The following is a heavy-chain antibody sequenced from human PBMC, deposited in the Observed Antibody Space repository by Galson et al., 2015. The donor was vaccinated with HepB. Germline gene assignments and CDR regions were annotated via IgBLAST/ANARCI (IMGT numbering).Heavy chain of an antibody. CDR2: ISGSGGST. V-gene: IGHV3-23*01. CDR1: GFTFSSYA. Sequence: SLRLSCAASGFTFSSYAMSWVRQAPGKGLEWVSAISGSGGSTYYADSVKGRFTISRDNSKNTLYLQMNSLRAEDTAVYYCAKVQGDYIWGSYRYTVRGFDYWGQGTLVTVSS. J-gene: IGHJ4*02. D-gene: IGHD3-16*02. CDR3: AKVQGDYIWGSYRYTVRGFDY.